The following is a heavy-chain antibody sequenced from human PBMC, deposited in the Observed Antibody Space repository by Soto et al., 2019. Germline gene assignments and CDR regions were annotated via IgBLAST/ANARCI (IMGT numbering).Heavy chain of an antibody. CDR1: GGSISSGDYS. CDR2: IHYSGTT. Sequence: SETLSLTCTVPGGSISSGDYSWNWIRQAPGKGLEWIGYIHYSGTTHYNPSLNSRVTMSVATSKNQFSLKLTSVTAADAAVYNCARDIGIPRPWFDPWGQGVLVTVSS. CDR3: ARDIGIPRPWFDP. D-gene: IGHD6-6*01. J-gene: IGHJ5*02. V-gene: IGHV4-30-4*01.